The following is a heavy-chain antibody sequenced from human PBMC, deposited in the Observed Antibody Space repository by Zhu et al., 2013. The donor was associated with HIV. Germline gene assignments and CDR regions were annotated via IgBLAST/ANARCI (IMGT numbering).Heavy chain of an antibody. CDR1: GFSFSDHY. CDR3: ARGVGGVMDSMNNWFDP. V-gene: IGHV3-72*01. CDR2: IRNKPNSYTT. J-gene: IGHJ5*02. D-gene: IGHD3-16*01. Sequence: EVQLVESGGGLVQPGGSLRLSCAASGFSFSDHYMDWVRQAPGKGLEWVGRIRNKPNSYTTEYAASVKGRFTISREDSQNSLYLQMHSLKTEDTAVYYCARGVGGVMDSMNNWFDPWGQGTLVTVSS.